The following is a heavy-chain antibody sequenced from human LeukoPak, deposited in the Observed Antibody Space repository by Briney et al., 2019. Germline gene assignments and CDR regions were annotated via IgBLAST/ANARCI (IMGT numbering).Heavy chain of an antibody. CDR3: ANSLDSDYGDYYFDY. J-gene: IGHJ4*02. D-gene: IGHD4-17*01. CDR2: IYTSGST. CDR1: AGSIISGSYD. Sequence: PSQTLSLTCTVAAGSIISGSYDCSCIRQPAGKGLEWIGRIYTSGSTNYNPSLKSRVTISLGTSKNQCSLKLSSVTAAATDVYYCANSLDSDYGDYYFDYWGQGALVTISS. V-gene: IGHV4-61*02.